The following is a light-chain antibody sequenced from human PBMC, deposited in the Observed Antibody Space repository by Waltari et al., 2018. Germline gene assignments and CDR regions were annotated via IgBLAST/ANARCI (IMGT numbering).Light chain of an antibody. CDR1: QRSTSYS. CDR2: GAS. CDR3: QQDGGSPPLT. J-gene: IGKJ4*01. V-gene: IGKV3-20*01. Sequence: EIVLTQSPGTLSLSPGEIATLSCSTSQRSTSYSLSWYQQKPGQAPRLLIYGASSRATGIPDRFSGSGSGTDFTFTISRLEPEDFAVYYCQQDGGSPPLTFGGGTKVEIK.